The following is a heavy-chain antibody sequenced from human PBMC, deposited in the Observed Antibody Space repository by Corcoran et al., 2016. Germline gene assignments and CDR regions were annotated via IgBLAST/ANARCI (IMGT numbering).Heavy chain of an antibody. CDR3: ATLPDCSGGSCYSGFGY. J-gene: IGHJ4*02. CDR2: INPSGGST. V-gene: IGHV1-46*01. CDR1: GYTFTSYY. D-gene: IGHD2-15*01. Sequence: QVQLVQSGAEVKKPGASVKVSCKASGYTFTSYYMHWVRQAPGQGLEWMGIINPSGGSTSYAQKFQGRVTMTRDTSTSTVYMELSSLRSEDTAVYYWATLPDCSGGSCYSGFGYWGQGTLVTVSS.